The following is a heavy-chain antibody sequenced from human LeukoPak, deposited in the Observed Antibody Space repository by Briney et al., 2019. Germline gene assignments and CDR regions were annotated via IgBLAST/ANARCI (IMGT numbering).Heavy chain of an antibody. J-gene: IGHJ4*02. CDR2: INPNSGDT. CDR1: GYTFTDYY. CDR3: ARGRRILVGDTNAGDFFDY. D-gene: IGHD1-26*01. Sequence: ASVKVSCRASGYTFTDYYMHWVRQAPGQGLEWMGWINPNSGDTYYAQKFQGSVSMTRDTSISTANMELSRLKSDDTAVYYCARGRRILVGDTNAGDFFDYWGQGTLVTVSS. V-gene: IGHV1-2*02.